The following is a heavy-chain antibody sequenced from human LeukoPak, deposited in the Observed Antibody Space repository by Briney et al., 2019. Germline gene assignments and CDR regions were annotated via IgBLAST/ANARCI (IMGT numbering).Heavy chain of an antibody. CDR3: ARDHRWDTYGERGLH. CDR2: IKQDGSEK. D-gene: IGHD5-18*01. Sequence: QPGGSLRLSCAASGFTFSTYYMAWVRQAPGKGLEWVANIKQDGSEKYYVDSVRGRFTISRDNAKNSMYLQMNSLRAEDTAVYYCARDHRWDTYGERGLHWGQGTLVTVSS. CDR1: GFTFSTYY. V-gene: IGHV3-7*05. J-gene: IGHJ4*02.